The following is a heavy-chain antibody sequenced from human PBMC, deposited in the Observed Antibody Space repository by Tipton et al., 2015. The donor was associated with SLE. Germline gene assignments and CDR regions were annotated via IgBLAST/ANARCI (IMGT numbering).Heavy chain of an antibody. Sequence: LRLSCHVSGVSITDYYWSWIRQPPGKRPEWIGYIHYNWGIVYSPSLESRVTISVDASKNQLPLKLSSVTAADTAVYYCARRGGYSYGLYWYFDLWGRGTLVTVSS. CDR2: IHYNWGI. D-gene: IGHD5-18*01. CDR3: ARRGGYSYGLYWYFDL. J-gene: IGHJ2*01. V-gene: IGHV4-59*12. CDR1: GVSITDYY.